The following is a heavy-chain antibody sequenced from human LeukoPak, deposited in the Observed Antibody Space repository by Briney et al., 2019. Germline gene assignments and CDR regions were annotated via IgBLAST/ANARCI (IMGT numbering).Heavy chain of an antibody. Sequence: PSQTLSLTCTVSGGSISSGSYYWSWIRQPAGKGLEWIGRIYTSGSTNYNPSLKSRVTISLDTSKNQFSLKLSSVTAADTAVYYCARHVATGLVIYHRKSKNWFDPWGQGTLVTVSS. J-gene: IGHJ5*02. V-gene: IGHV4-61*02. CDR3: ARHVATGLVIYHRKSKNWFDP. CDR1: GGSISSGSYY. CDR2: IYTSGST. D-gene: IGHD3/OR15-3a*01.